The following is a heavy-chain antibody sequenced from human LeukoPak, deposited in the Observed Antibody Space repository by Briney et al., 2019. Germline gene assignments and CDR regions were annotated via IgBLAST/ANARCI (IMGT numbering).Heavy chain of an antibody. Sequence: GGSLRLSCAASGFTFSSYAMSWVRQAPGKGLEWVSGISGSGGSTYYADSVKGRFTVSRDNSKSTLYLQMNSLRAEDRAVYYCARDVTWVQLCLDYWGQGTLVTVSS. V-gene: IGHV3-23*01. CDR1: GFTFSSYA. D-gene: IGHD5-18*01. CDR3: ARDVTWVQLCLDY. CDR2: ISGSGGST. J-gene: IGHJ4*02.